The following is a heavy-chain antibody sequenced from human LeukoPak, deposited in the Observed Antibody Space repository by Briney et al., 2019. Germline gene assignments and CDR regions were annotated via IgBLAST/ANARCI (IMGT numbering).Heavy chain of an antibody. Sequence: PSETLSLTCAVYGGSFSGYYWSWIRRPPGKGLEWIGEINHSGSTNYNPSLKSRVTISVDTSKNQFSLKLSSVTAADTAVYYCARGPRVESYSSGWYANYWAQGTLVTVSS. V-gene: IGHV4-34*01. D-gene: IGHD6-19*01. CDR2: INHSGST. CDR3: ARGPRVESYSSGWYANY. CDR1: GGSFSGYY. J-gene: IGHJ4*02.